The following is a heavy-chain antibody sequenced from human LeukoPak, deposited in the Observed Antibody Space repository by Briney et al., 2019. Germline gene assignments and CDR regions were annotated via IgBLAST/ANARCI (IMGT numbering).Heavy chain of an antibody. J-gene: IGHJ3*02. V-gene: IGHV1-46*01. CDR3: ASLQGAVNAFDI. D-gene: IGHD4/OR15-4a*01. CDR2: INPSGGST. Sequence: ASAKVSCKASGYTFTSYYMHWVRQAPGQGLEWMGIINPSGGSTSYAQKFQGRVTMTRDTSTSTVYLELSRLRSDDTAVYYRASLQGAVNAFDIWGQGTMVTVS. CDR1: GYTFTSYY.